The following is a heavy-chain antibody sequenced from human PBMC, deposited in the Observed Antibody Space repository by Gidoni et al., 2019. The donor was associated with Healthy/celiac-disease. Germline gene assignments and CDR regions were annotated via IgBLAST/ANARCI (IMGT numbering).Heavy chain of an antibody. J-gene: IGHJ4*02. Sequence: EVQLLASGGGLVQPGGSLSCSCAASGFTFSSYAMSWVCQDPGTGRAWGSASRGSGGSTYNADSVKGRFTISRDNSKNTLYLQMNSLRAEDTAVYYCAKTLIRVVVPAAINWGQGTLVTVSS. V-gene: IGHV3-23*01. CDR1: GFTFSSYA. CDR3: AKTLIRVVVPAAIN. CDR2: SRGSGGST. D-gene: IGHD2-2*01.